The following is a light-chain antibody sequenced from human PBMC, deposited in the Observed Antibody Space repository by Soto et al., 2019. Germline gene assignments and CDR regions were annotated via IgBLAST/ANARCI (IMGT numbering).Light chain of an antibody. CDR1: SSDVGGSNY. Sequence: QSVLTQPASVSGSPGQSITISCTGTSSDVGGSNYVSWYQQLPGKAPKLMIYDVSDRPSGVSNRFSGSKSGNTASLTISGLQAEDEADYYCSSYKSSSLYVFGTGTKVTLL. V-gene: IGLV2-14*01. CDR3: SSYKSSSLYV. J-gene: IGLJ1*01. CDR2: DVS.